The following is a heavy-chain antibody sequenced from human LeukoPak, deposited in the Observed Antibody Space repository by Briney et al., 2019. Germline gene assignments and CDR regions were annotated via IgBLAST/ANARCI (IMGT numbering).Heavy chain of an antibody. Sequence: GGSLRLSCAASGVTFSSYAMHWVRQAPGKGLEWVAVISYDGSNKYYADSVKGRFTISRDNSKNTLYLQMNSLRAEDTAVYYCARAGLWFGRNWFDPWGQGTLVTVSS. J-gene: IGHJ5*02. CDR3: ARAGLWFGRNWFDP. V-gene: IGHV3-30-3*01. CDR1: GVTFSSYA. CDR2: ISYDGSNK. D-gene: IGHD3-10*01.